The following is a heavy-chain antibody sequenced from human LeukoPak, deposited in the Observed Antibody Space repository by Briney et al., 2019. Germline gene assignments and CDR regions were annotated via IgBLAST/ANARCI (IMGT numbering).Heavy chain of an antibody. Sequence: GASVKVSCKASGYTFTSYGISWVRQAPGQRLEWMGWISAFNNNTIYAQNLQGRLTMTTDTSTSTAYMELRSLRSDDTAMYYCAREGHDTSGYYYPNWFDPWGQGTLVAVSS. CDR2: ISAFNNNT. CDR3: AREGHDTSGYYYPNWFDP. D-gene: IGHD3-22*01. J-gene: IGHJ5*02. CDR1: GYTFTSYG. V-gene: IGHV1-18*01.